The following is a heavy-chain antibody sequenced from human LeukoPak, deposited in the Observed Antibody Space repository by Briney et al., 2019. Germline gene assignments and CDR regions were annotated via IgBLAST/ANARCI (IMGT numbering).Heavy chain of an antibody. V-gene: IGHV3-21*01. CDR1: GFTFSSYS. Sequence: PGGSLRLSCAASGFTFSSYSMNGVRKAPGRGLEGVSSIGSSSSYIYYADSVKGRFTISRDNAKNSLYLQMNSLRAEDTAVYYCARDRATMVRGGLRAFDIWGQGTMVTVSS. CDR3: ARDRATMVRGGLRAFDI. D-gene: IGHD3-10*01. CDR2: IGSSSSYI. J-gene: IGHJ3*02.